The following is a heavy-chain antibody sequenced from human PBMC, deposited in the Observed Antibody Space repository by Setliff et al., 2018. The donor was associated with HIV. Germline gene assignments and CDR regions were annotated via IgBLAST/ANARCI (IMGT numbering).Heavy chain of an antibody. J-gene: IGHJ1*01. CDR3: ARDHGMWDYGGNSLLREYFQQ. D-gene: IGHD4-17*01. CDR2: FDPEDGET. Sequence: ASVKVSCKISGYTLTELSIHWVRQAPGQGLEWMANFDPEDGETFYAQKFQGRLTMTQDTSTDTAYMELSRLRSADTAVYYCARDHGMWDYGGNSLLREYFQQWGQGTLVTVSS. V-gene: IGHV1-24*01. CDR1: GYTLTELS.